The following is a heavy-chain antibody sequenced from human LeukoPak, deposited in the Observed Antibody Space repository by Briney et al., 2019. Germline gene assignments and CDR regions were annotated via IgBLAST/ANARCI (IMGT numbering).Heavy chain of an antibody. CDR1: GFTFDDYA. J-gene: IGHJ1*01. Sequence: PGRSPRLSCAASGFTFDDYAMHWVRQAPGKGLEWVSGISWNSGSIGYADSVKGRFTISRDNAKNSLYLQMNSLRAEDTALYYCAKASGAVAGPAEYFQHWGQGTLVTVSS. V-gene: IGHV3-9*01. CDR2: ISWNSGSI. CDR3: AKASGAVAGPAEYFQH. D-gene: IGHD6-19*01.